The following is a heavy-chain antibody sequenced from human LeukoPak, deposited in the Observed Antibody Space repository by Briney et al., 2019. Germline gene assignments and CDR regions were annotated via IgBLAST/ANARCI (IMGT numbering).Heavy chain of an antibody. V-gene: IGHV1-2*02. CDR1: GYTFTGYY. CDR3: ARDRYSSSWYRSGHYYYYMDV. CDR2: INPNSGGT. Sequence: ASVKVSCTASGYTFTGYYMHWVRQAPGQGLEWMGWINPNSGGTNYAQKFQGRVTMTRDTSISTAYMELSRLRSDDTAVYYCARDRYSSSWYRSGHYYYYMDVWGKGTTVTVSS. D-gene: IGHD6-13*01. J-gene: IGHJ6*03.